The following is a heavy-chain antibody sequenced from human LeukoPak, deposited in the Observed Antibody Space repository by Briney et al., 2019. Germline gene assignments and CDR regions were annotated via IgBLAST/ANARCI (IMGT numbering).Heavy chain of an antibody. D-gene: IGHD3-10*01. Sequence: GGSLRLSCAASGFTFSSYWMHWVRQAPGKGLEWVANIKQDGSEKYYADSVKGRFTISRDNSKNTLYLQMNSLRAEDTAVYYCAKLEDYYGSGSPEPYYFDYWGQGTLVTVSS. J-gene: IGHJ4*02. CDR3: AKLEDYYGSGSPEPYYFDY. CDR2: IKQDGSEK. V-gene: IGHV3-7*01. CDR1: GFTFSSYW.